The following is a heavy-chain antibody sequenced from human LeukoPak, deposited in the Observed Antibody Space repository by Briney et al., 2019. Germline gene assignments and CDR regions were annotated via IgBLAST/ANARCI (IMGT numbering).Heavy chain of an antibody. D-gene: IGHD3-10*01. V-gene: IGHV4-34*01. CDR2: ISDSGTT. CDR3: ARESGEPSHGFDI. J-gene: IGHJ4*02. CDR1: GGSFSAYY. Sequence: SETLSLTCGVYGGSFSAYYWNWLRQPPGKGLEWIGKISDSGTTEYNPSLKSQVTISLDTSKNQFSLKLSSVTAAGTAVYYCARESGEPSHGFDIWGQGTLVTVSS.